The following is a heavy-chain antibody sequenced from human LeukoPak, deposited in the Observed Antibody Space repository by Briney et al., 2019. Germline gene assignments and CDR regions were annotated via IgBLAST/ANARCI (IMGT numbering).Heavy chain of an antibody. CDR3: ARHSLPSGSGSYGY. D-gene: IGHD1-26*01. CDR2: IYPGDSDT. Sequence: GESLEISCKGSGYSFTSYWIGWVRQMPGKGLEWMGIIYPGDSDTRYNPSFQGQVTISAGKSISTAYLQWSSLKASDTAMYYCARHSLPSGSGSYGYWGQGTLVTVSS. CDR1: GYSFTSYW. V-gene: IGHV5-51*01. J-gene: IGHJ4*02.